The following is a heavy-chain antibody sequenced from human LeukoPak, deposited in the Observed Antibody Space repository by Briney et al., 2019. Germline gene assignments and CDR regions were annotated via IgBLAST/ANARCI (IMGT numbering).Heavy chain of an antibody. CDR3: ARVESQVGATGAFDI. D-gene: IGHD1-26*01. Sequence: GGSLRLSCAASGFTFSDYYMSWIRQAPGKGLEWVSYISSSGSTIYYADSVKGRFTISRDNAKNSLYLQTNSLRAEDTAVYYCARVESQVGATGAFDIWGQGTMVTVSS. V-gene: IGHV3-11*01. CDR2: ISSSGSTI. J-gene: IGHJ3*02. CDR1: GFTFSDYY.